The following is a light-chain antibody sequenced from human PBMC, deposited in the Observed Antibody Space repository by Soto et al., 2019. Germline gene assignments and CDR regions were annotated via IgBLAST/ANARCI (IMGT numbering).Light chain of an antibody. CDR1: ESLVHRDGSTY. V-gene: IGKV2-30*02. CDR2: KIS. J-gene: IGKJ2*01. CDR3: MQGTHWPYT. Sequence: DVVLTQSPLSLSVTLGQPASISCRSSESLVHRDGSTYLNWFQQRPGQSPRRLIYKISNRDSGVXDXFSGSGSGTDFTLKISRVEAEDVGVYYCMQGTHWPYTFGQGTKLEI.